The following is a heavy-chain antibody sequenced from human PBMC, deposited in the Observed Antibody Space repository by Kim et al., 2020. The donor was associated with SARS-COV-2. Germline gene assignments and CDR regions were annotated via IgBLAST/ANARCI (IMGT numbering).Heavy chain of an antibody. CDR3: ARDRTEYYDILTGYYHGMDV. D-gene: IGHD3-9*01. V-gene: IGHV3-7*01. CDR1: GYTFDNHW. CDR2: IKQDGSDK. Sequence: GGSLRLSCETSGYTFDNHWMTWVRQAPGKGLEWVASIKQDGSDKYYLGSVEGRFTISRDNAKNSLVLQMNSLRAEDTAVYYCARDRTEYYDILTGYYHGMDVWGQGPTVAVSS. J-gene: IGHJ6*02.